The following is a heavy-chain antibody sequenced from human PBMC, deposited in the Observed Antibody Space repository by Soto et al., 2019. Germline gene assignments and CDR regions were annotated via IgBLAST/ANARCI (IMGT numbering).Heavy chain of an antibody. V-gene: IGHV3-74*01. Sequence: GGSLRLSCAASGFTFSSYWMHWVRQAPGKGLVWVSRINSDGSSTSYADSVKGRFTISRDNAKNTRYLQMNSLRAEDTAVYYCARAQSIAVAGRFLNGDYGMDVWGQGTTVTVSS. CDR2: INSDGSST. CDR1: GFTFSSYW. D-gene: IGHD6-19*01. J-gene: IGHJ6*02. CDR3: ARAQSIAVAGRFLNGDYGMDV.